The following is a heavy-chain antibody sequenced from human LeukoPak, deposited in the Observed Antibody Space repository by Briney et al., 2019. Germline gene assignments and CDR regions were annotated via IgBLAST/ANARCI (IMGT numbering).Heavy chain of an antibody. Sequence: ASVKVSCKASGYTFTSYGISWVRQAPGQGLEWMGWISAYNGNTNYAQKLQGRVTMTTDTSTSTAYMELRSLRSDDMAVYYCAREENYSGSYGHDAFDIWGQGTMVTVSS. CDR3: AREENYSGSYGHDAFDI. J-gene: IGHJ3*02. CDR1: GYTFTSYG. V-gene: IGHV1-18*03. CDR2: ISAYNGNT. D-gene: IGHD1-26*01.